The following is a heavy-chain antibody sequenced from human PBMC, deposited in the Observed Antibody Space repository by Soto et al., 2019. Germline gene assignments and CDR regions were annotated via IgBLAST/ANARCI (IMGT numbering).Heavy chain of an antibody. CDR1: GFTVSSNN. Sequence: GGSLRLSCAASGFTVSSNNMSWVRQAPGKGLEWVSTIYRGGTTYYADSVTGRFTISRHYSENTLYLQMNNLRTEDTAVYFCARGYYDSSGYQTYTTNYFDYWGQGTPVTVS. D-gene: IGHD3-22*01. CDR2: IYRGGTT. V-gene: IGHV3-53*04. J-gene: IGHJ4*02. CDR3: ARGYYDSSGYQTYTTNYFDY.